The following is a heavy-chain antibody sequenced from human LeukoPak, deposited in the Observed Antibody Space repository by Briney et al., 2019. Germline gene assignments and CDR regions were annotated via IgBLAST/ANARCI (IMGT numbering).Heavy chain of an antibody. Sequence: SEKVSCKASGGTLNSYAISWVRQAPGQGLEGMGRVFPILGIANYAQKFQGRVTIPADKSTSTAYMELSSLRSEDTAVYYCASVENYYGSGSPEGPWGQGTLVTVSS. D-gene: IGHD3-10*01. J-gene: IGHJ5*02. V-gene: IGHV1-69*04. CDR2: VFPILGIA. CDR1: GGTLNSYA. CDR3: ASVENYYGSGSPEGP.